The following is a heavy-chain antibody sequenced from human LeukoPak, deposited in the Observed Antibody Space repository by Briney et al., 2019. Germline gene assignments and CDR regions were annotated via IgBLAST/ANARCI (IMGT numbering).Heavy chain of an antibody. CDR1: GGSISSYY. J-gene: IGHJ4*02. D-gene: IGHD3/OR15-3a*01. CDR3: ARQTGSGLFILP. CDR2: IYYSGST. Sequence: SEALSLTCTVSGGSISSYYWSWIRQPPGKGLEWIGYIYYSGSTNYNPSLKSRVTISVDTSKNRFSLKLTSVTAADTAVYYCARQTGSGLFILPGGQGTLVTVSS. V-gene: IGHV4-59*08.